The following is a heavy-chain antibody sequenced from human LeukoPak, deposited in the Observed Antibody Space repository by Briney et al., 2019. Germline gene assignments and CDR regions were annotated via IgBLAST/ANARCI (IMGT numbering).Heavy chain of an antibody. V-gene: IGHV4-59*01. CDR2: IYYSGST. J-gene: IGHJ4*02. Sequence: SETLSLTCTVSGGSISSYYWSWIRQPPGKGLEWIGYIYYSGSTNYNPSLKSRVTISVDTSKNQFPLKLSSVTAADTAVYYCARGDCSGGSCPFDYWGQGTLVTVSS. CDR1: GGSISSYY. CDR3: ARGDCSGGSCPFDY. D-gene: IGHD2-15*01.